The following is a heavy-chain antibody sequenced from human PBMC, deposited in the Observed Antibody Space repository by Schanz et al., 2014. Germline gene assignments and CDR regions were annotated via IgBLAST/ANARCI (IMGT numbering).Heavy chain of an antibody. CDR1: GYTFTSDS. D-gene: IGHD2-2*01. J-gene: IGHJ4*02. Sequence: QVQLVQSGAEVKKPGASVKVSCKASGYTFTSDSMHWVRQAPGQGLEWMGMINPSGGSTTYAQKFQGSVTMTRDTSTSTVYMELSSLRSEDTAVYYGARDQAPYANASDVKYFDYWGQGSLVTVSS. V-gene: IGHV1-46*01. CDR2: INPSGGST. CDR3: ARDQAPYANASDVKYFDY.